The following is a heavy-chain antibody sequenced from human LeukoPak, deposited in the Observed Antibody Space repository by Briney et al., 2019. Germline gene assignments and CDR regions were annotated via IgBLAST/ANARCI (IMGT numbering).Heavy chain of an antibody. D-gene: IGHD1-1*01. CDR3: AKCDAATGTLWWVMDV. J-gene: IGHJ6*02. CDR1: GFTFSAYG. V-gene: IGHV3-33*06. Sequence: PGRSLRLSCATSGFTFSAYGMHWVRQAPGKGLEWVAVIWYDGSDKYYADSVKGRFTISRDNSKNTLYLQMNSLRAEDTAVYYCAKCDAATGTLWWVMDVWGQGTTVTVSS. CDR2: IWYDGSDK.